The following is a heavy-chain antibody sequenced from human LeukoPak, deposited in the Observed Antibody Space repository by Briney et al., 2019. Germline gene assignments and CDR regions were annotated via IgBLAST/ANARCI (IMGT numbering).Heavy chain of an antibody. D-gene: IGHD3-9*01. CDR3: ARRRAGAGYYYFDY. Sequence: GESLKISCQGAGYSYTYSRLCLVRQMPGKGLEWMGLIYPTDSNTRYSPSFQGQVTISADKSITTAYLQWSSLKASDTAIYYCARRRAGAGYYYFDYWGQGTLVTVSS. V-gene: IGHV5-51*01. CDR1: GYSYTYSR. CDR2: IYPTDSNT. J-gene: IGHJ4*02.